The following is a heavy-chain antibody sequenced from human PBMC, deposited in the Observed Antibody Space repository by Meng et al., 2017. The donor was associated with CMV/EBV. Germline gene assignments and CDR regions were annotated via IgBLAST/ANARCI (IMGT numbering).Heavy chain of an antibody. CDR2: IKSKTDGGTT. D-gene: IGHD3-3*01. V-gene: IGHV3-15*01. J-gene: IGHJ4*02. CDR1: GFTFSNAW. CDR3: TTGPIRITIFGVVFHY. Sequence: GGSLRLSCAASGFTFSNAWMSWVRQAPGKGLEWVGRIKSKTDGGTTDYAAHVKGRFTISRDDSKNTLYLQMNSLKTEDTAVYYCTTGPIRITIFGVVFHYWGQGTLVTVSS.